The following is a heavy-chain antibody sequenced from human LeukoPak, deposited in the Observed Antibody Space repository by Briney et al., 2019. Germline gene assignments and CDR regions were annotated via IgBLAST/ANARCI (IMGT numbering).Heavy chain of an antibody. D-gene: IGHD4-23*01. CDR3: ASSVVTPRNWFDP. V-gene: IGHV4-39*01. CDR1: GGSISSSSYY. CDR2: IYYSGST. Sequence: SETLSLTCTVSGGSISSSSYYWGWIRQPPGKGLEWIGSIYYSGSTYYNPSLKSRVTISVDTSKNQFSLKLSSVTAADTAVYYCASSVVTPRNWFDPWGQGTLVTVSS. J-gene: IGHJ5*02.